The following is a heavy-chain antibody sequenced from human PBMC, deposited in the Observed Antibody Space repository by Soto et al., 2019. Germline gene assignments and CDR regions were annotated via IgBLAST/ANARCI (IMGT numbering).Heavy chain of an antibody. Sequence: QLQLQESGPGWGKPSGPRSLTCTVSVASIRIRGYNWGWIRQPPGKGLEWIGTIYYSGSTYYNPSLKSRVTISVDTSKNQFSLKLSSVTAADTAVYYCATSNGFDPWGQGTLVTVSS. J-gene: IGHJ5*02. CDR1: VASIRIRGYN. V-gene: IGHV4-39*01. CDR2: IYYSGST. CDR3: ATSNGFDP.